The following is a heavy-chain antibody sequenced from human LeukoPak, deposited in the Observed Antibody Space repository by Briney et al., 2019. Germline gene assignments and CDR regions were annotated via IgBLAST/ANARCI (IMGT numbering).Heavy chain of an antibody. J-gene: IGHJ5*02. D-gene: IGHD3-10*01. CDR3: AKNYSGSGTYSPHVS. Sequence: GASVKVSCKASGYTFTTYDINWVRQATGQGLEWMGWMNPDSGITGYAQRFQGRVTITWDTSISTAYMELSSLRSEDTAMYYCAKNYSGSGTYSPHVSWGQGTLVTVSS. CDR1: GYTFTTYD. CDR2: MNPDSGIT. V-gene: IGHV1-8*03.